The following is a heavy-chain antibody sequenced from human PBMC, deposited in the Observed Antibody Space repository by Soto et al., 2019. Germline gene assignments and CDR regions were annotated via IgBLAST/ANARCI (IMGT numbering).Heavy chain of an antibody. CDR3: ARRGIYCSSTSCYKSSYYYYGMDV. CDR2: IDPSDSYT. J-gene: IGHJ6*02. Sequence: GESLKISCKGSGYSFTSYWISWVRQMPGKGLEWMGRIDPSDSYTNYSPSFQGHVTISADKSISTAYLQWSSLKASDTAMYYCARRGIYCSSTSCYKSSYYYYGMDVWGQGTTVTVSS. D-gene: IGHD2-2*02. CDR1: GYSFTSYW. V-gene: IGHV5-10-1*01.